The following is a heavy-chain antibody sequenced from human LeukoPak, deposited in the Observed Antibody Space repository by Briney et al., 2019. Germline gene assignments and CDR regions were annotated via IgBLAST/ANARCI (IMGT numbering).Heavy chain of an antibody. Sequence: ASVKVSCKASGGSFSNYAFSWVRQAPGQGLEWMGRITPIVDIATYIQKFQGRVTITADKSTSTAYMELRSLRSDDTAVYYCARAGYDSSGYYLGAGDYWGQGTLVTVSS. J-gene: IGHJ4*02. CDR3: ARAGYDSSGYYLGAGDY. V-gene: IGHV1-69*04. D-gene: IGHD3-22*01. CDR2: ITPIVDIA. CDR1: GGSFSNYA.